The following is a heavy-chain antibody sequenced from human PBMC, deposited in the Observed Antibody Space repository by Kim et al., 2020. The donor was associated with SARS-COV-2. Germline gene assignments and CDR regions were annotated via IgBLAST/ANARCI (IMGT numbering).Heavy chain of an antibody. V-gene: IGHV4-39*01. Sequence: SETLSLTCTVSGGSISSSSYYWGWIRQPPGKGLEWIGSIYYSGSTYYNPSLKSRVTISVDTSKNQFSLKLSSVTAADTAVYYCARHPLYDFWSGYHNWFDPWGQGILVTVSS. J-gene: IGHJ5*02. CDR3: ARHPLYDFWSGYHNWFDP. D-gene: IGHD3-3*01. CDR1: GGSISSSSYY. CDR2: IYYSGST.